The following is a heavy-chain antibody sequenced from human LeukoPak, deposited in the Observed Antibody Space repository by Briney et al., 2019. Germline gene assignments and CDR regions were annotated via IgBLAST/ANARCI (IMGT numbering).Heavy chain of an antibody. Sequence: SQTLSLTCAISGDXVSSNSAAWNWIRQSPSRGLEWLGRTYFRSKWYNDYALSVKSRITINPDTFKNQFSLQLNSVTPEDTAVYYCAKGYCRNTSCYAFEYYYGMDVWGQGTTVTVSS. CDR2: TYFRSKWYN. CDR3: AKGYCRNTSCYAFEYYYGMDV. D-gene: IGHD2-2*01. CDR1: GDXVSSNSAA. V-gene: IGHV6-1*01. J-gene: IGHJ6*02.